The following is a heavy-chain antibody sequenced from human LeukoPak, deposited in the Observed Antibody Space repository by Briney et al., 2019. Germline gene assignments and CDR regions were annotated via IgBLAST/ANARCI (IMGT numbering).Heavy chain of an antibody. CDR2: IYYSGST. CDR1: SGSISSYY. Sequence: SETLSLTCSVSSGSISSYYWSWIRQPPRKGLEWIGYIYYSGSTNYNPSLKSRVTISVDTSKNQFSLKLSSVTAADTAVYYCARALGPAANFDYWGQGTLVTVSS. V-gene: IGHV4-59*01. D-gene: IGHD2-2*01. CDR3: ARALGPAANFDY. J-gene: IGHJ4*02.